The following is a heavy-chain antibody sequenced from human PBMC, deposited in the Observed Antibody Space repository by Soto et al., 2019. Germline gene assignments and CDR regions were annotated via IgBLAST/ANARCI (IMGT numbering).Heavy chain of an antibody. CDR1: GFTFSSYA. CDR3: AKTLAKYSSGWRENFDY. J-gene: IGHJ4*02. D-gene: IGHD6-19*01. V-gene: IGHV3-23*01. Sequence: GGSLRLSCAASGFTFSSYAMSWVRQAPGKGLEWVSAISGSGGSTYYADSVKGRFTISRDNSKNTLYLQMNSLRAEDTAVYYCAKTLAKYSSGWRENFDYWGQGTLVTVSS. CDR2: ISGSGGST.